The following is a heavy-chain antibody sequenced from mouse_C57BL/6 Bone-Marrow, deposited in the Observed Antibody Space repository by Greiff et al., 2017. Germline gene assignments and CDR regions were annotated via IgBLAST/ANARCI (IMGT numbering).Heavy chain of an antibody. CDR2: SRNKANDYTT. CDR1: GFTFSDFY. CDR3: ARDAPIDDGYCGDWYFDV. J-gene: IGHJ1*03. V-gene: IGHV7-1*01. Sequence: EVQVVESGGGLVQSGRSLRLSCATSGFTFSDFYMEWVRQAPGKGLEWIAASRNKANDYTTEYSASVKGPFIVSRDTYQSILYLQMNALRAEDTAIYYCARDAPIDDGYCGDWYFDVWGTGTTVTVSS. D-gene: IGHD2-3*01.